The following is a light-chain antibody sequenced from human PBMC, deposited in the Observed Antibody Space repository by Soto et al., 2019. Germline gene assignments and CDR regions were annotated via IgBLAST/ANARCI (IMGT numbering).Light chain of an antibody. Sequence: EIVMTQSPATLSVSPWGRATLSCRASQSISDTLAWYQQKPGQAPRLLIYGASNRATGFPARFSGSGSGTEFTLTISSLQSEDFAVYYCQQYNDNWPTFGQGTKVDIK. CDR3: QQYNDNWPT. CDR2: GAS. J-gene: IGKJ1*01. CDR1: QSISDT. V-gene: IGKV3-15*01.